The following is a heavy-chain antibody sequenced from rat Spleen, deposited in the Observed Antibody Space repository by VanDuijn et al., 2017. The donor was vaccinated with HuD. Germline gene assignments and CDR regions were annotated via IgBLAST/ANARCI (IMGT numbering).Heavy chain of an antibody. D-gene: IGHD2-1*01. CDR2: MSYDGSST. J-gene: IGHJ1*01. CDR3: VRAEYLRDWYFDF. CDR1: GFIFSDFY. Sequence: EVQLVESDGGLVQPGRSLELSCAASGFIFSDFYMAWVRQAPTKGLEWVATMSYDGSSTYYRDSVKGRFTISRDNAKSTLNLQMDSLRSEDTATYYCVRAEYLRDWYFDFWGPGTMVTVSS. V-gene: IGHV5-29*01.